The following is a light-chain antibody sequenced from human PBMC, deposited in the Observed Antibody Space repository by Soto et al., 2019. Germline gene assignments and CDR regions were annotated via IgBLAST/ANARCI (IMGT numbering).Light chain of an antibody. CDR2: GAF. CDR1: QIIGTN. Sequence: ENVRTQSPATLSVSPGERATLSCRTSQIIGTNLAWYQQKPGQAPRLLIYGAFIRAPGFPVRFRGTGSGSEFTLTISSLQSEEGALYYCQQYDKWPYTFGQGTNLEIK. J-gene: IGKJ2*01. CDR3: QQYDKWPYT. V-gene: IGKV3-15*01.